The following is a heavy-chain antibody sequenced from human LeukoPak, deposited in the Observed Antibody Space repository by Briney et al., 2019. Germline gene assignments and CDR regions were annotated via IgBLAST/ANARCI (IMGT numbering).Heavy chain of an antibody. J-gene: IGHJ4*02. D-gene: IGHD5-12*01. CDR3: ARDRWLGY. CDR2: IYYSGST. Sequence: PSETLSLTCTVSGGSISSYFWSWVRQPPGKGLEWIGYIYYSGSTDYNPPLKSRVTISVDTSKNQSPLKLASVATADTAVYYCARDRWLGYWGQGTLVTVSS. V-gene: IGHV4-59*01. CDR1: GGSISSYF.